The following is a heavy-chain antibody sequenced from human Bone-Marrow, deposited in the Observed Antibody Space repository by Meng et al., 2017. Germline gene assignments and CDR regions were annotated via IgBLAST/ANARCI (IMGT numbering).Heavy chain of an antibody. CDR1: GFTVSSNY. Sequence: GESLKISCAASGFTVSSNYMSWVRQAPGKGLEWVAVISYDGSNKYYADSVKGRFTISRDNSKNTLYLQMNSLRAEDTAVYYCARGGIAAAGTGDYYYGMDVWGQGTTVTVSS. CDR3: ARGGIAAAGTGDYYYGMDV. CDR2: ISYDGSNK. J-gene: IGHJ6*02. V-gene: IGHV3-30*03. D-gene: IGHD6-13*01.